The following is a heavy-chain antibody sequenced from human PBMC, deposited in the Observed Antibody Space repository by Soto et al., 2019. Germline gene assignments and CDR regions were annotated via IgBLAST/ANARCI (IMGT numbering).Heavy chain of an antibody. J-gene: IGHJ4*02. Sequence: PGGSLRLSCAGCGCTFSIYAMSWVRHAPGQGLEWVSAISGSGGSTYYADSVKGRFTISRDNCKNTLYLQMNSLRAEDTAVYYCAKVPLSRYYDSSGYYYDFDYWGQGTLVTVSS. CDR2: ISGSGGST. CDR1: GCTFSIYA. V-gene: IGHV3-23*01. CDR3: AKVPLSRYYDSSGYYYDFDY. D-gene: IGHD3-22*01.